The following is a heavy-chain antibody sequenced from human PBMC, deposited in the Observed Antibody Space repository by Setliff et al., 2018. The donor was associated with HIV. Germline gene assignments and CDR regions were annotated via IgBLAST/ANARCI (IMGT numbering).Heavy chain of an antibody. CDR1: GFSISSGFF. J-gene: IGHJ4*02. D-gene: IGHD4-17*01. Sequence: SETLSLTCAVSGFSISSGFFWGWVRQPPGKGLEWIGSIYQSGTTYYNPALKSRVTISVDTSKNQFSLRLTSVTAADTAVYFCARVETTVTPRLDYWGQGTLVTVSS. CDR2: IYQSGTT. CDR3: ARVETTVTPRLDY. V-gene: IGHV4-38-2*01.